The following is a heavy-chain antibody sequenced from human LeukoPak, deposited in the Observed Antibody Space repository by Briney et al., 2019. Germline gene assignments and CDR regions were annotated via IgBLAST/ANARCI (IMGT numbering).Heavy chain of an antibody. CDR3: ARDYYDSSGFGAFDI. D-gene: IGHD3-22*01. Sequence: ASVKVSCKASGYTFTAYYMHWVRQSPGQGLYRMGWINPNSGGTNYAQKFQGRVTMTRDTSISTAYMELSRLRSDDTAVYYCARDYYDSSGFGAFDIWGQGTMVTVSS. J-gene: IGHJ3*02. CDR1: GYTFTAYY. CDR2: INPNSGGT. V-gene: IGHV1-2*02.